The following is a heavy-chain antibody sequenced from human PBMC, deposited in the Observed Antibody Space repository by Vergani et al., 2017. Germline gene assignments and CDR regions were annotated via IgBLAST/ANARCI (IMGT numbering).Heavy chain of an antibody. CDR2: IHHSGDT. J-gene: IGHJ6*02. Sequence: QVQLQVSGPGLVTPSETLTLTCDVSDSSIMTNPYWGWFRQSPGKGLEWIGCIHHSGDTHYNSSLKSRVSISIVSSSKFSLSLTSVTAADTAIYYCARHRGSGGFFPSSYFYGMDVWGHGTTVTVSS. CDR3: ARHRGSGGFFPSSYFYGMDV. V-gene: IGHV4-38-2*01. D-gene: IGHD3-10*01. CDR1: DSSIMTNPY.